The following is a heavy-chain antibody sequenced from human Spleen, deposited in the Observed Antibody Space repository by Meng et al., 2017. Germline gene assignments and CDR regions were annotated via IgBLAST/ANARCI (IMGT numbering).Heavy chain of an antibody. CDR2: ISSSSSYI. J-gene: IGHJ6*02. CDR3: ARDDQRGLRFLEWLSSHGYGMDV. D-gene: IGHD3-3*01. Sequence: GESLKISCAGSGFIFSNAWMTWVRQAPGKGLEWVSSISSSSSYIYYADSVKGRFTISRDNAKNSLYLQMNSLRAEDTAVYYCARDDQRGLRFLEWLSSHGYGMDVWGQGTTVTVSS. CDR1: GFIFSNAW. V-gene: IGHV3-21*01.